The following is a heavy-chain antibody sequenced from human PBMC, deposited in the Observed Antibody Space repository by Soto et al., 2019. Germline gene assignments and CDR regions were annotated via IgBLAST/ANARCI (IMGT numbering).Heavy chain of an antibody. D-gene: IGHD1-1*01. CDR3: ARRAETNGWNGFGADKYYFDF. CDR1: GYTFTSYD. J-gene: IGHJ4*02. Sequence: ASVKVSCKASGYTFTSYDIYWGRQATGQGLEWMGWMNPNTGNSGYAQKFQGRVTVTSDTSINTVYMELSSLRSEDTAVYYCARRAETNGWNGFGADKYYFDFWGQGTLVTVS. V-gene: IGHV1-8*01. CDR2: MNPNTGNS.